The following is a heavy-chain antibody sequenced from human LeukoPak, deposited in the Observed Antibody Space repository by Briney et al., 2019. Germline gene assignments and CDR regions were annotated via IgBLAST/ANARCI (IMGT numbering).Heavy chain of an antibody. CDR3: ARSITIFGVVIRKSTNWFDP. J-gene: IGHJ5*02. CDR1: GGSFGGYY. D-gene: IGHD3-3*01. V-gene: IGHV4-34*01. CDR2: INHSGST. Sequence: SETLSLTCAVYGGSFGGYYWSWIRQPPGKGLEWIGEINHSGSTNYNPSLKSRVTISVDTSKNQFSLKLSSVTAADTAVYYCARSITIFGVVIRKSTNWFDPWGQGTLVTVSS.